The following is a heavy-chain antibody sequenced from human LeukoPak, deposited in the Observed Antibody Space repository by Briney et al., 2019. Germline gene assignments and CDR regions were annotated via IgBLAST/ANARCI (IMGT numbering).Heavy chain of an antibody. V-gene: IGHV1-18*01. CDR3: ARLYSSGWWGAFEY. CDR2: ITPYNGNT. J-gene: IGHJ4*02. Sequence: ASVKVSCKASGYTFTNFGISWVRQAPGQGLEWMGWITPYNGNTNYAQTLQGRVTMTTDTSTSTAYMELRSLRSDDTAVYYCARLYSSGWWGAFEYWGQGTLVTVSS. CDR1: GYTFTNFG. D-gene: IGHD6-19*01.